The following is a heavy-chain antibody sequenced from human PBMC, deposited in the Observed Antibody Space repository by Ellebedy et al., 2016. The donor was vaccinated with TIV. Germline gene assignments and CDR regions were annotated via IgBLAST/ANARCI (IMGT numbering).Heavy chain of an antibody. D-gene: IGHD3-10*01. CDR1: GYTFTDYS. V-gene: IGHV1-2*02. J-gene: IGHJ4*02. CDR3: ARDMDVAWYYGSWSLVDY. CDR2: INPDSGGT. Sequence: AASVKVSCKTSGYTFTDYSMHWVRQAPGQGLEWLGWINPDSGGTNYAQKFQGRVTMTRDTSISTAYMELSRLRSDDTAVYYCARDMDVAWYYGSWSLVDYWGQGTLVTVSS.